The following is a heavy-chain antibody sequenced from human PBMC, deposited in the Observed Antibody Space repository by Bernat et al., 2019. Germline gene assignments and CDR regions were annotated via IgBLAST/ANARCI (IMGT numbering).Heavy chain of an antibody. Sequence: QITVKESGPTLVKPTQTLTLTCTFSGFSLSTSGVGVGWIRQPPGKALEWLALIYWDDDKRYSPSLKSRLTITKDTSKNQVVLTMTNMDPVDTATYYCAQSQYYYDSSGYELFDYWGQGTLVTVSS. V-gene: IGHV2-5*02. D-gene: IGHD3-22*01. CDR2: IYWDDDK. CDR1: GFSLSTSGVG. J-gene: IGHJ4*02. CDR3: AQSQYYYDSSGYELFDY.